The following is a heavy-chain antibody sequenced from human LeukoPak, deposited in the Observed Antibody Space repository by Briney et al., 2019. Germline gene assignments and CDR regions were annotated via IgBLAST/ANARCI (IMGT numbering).Heavy chain of an antibody. CDR1: GGSISSYY. J-gene: IGHJ4*02. Sequence: PSETLSLTCTVSGGSISSYYWSWIRQPLGKGLEWIGYIYYSGSTNYNPSLKSRVTISVDTSKNQFSLKLSSVTAADTAVYYCATSTWGSGSYYYFDYWGQGTLVTVSS. D-gene: IGHD3-10*01. V-gene: IGHV4-59*01. CDR3: ATSTWGSGSYYYFDY. CDR2: IYYSGST.